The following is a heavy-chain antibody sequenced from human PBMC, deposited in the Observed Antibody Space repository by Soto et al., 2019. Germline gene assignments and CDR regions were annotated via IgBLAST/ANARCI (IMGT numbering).Heavy chain of an antibody. J-gene: IGHJ4*02. D-gene: IGHD1-26*01. Sequence: PGGSLRLSCAASGFTFSGYSVNWVRQAPGKGLEWVSYISSGSKTIYYADSVKGRFTVSRDNARNSQYLQMNSLRDEDTAVYYCAREDILGARSFDYWGQGTTVTVSS. V-gene: IGHV3-48*02. CDR1: GFTFSGYS. CDR3: AREDILGARSFDY. CDR2: ISSGSKTI.